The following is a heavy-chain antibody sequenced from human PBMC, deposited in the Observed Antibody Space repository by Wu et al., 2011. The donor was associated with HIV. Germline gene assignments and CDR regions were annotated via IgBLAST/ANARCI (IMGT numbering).Heavy chain of an antibody. CDR1: GGTFSRYA. J-gene: IGHJ4*02. CDR2: IIPILGTA. V-gene: IGHV1-69*14. CDR3: ARDLGGDEDY. D-gene: IGHD2-21*01. Sequence: QVQLVQSGAEVKKPGSSVKVSCKASGGTFSRYAINWVRQAPGQGLEWMGGIIPILGTAKYVQKFQGRVTITADKSTSTAYMELSSLTSEDTAVYYCARDLGGDEDYWGQGTLVTVSS.